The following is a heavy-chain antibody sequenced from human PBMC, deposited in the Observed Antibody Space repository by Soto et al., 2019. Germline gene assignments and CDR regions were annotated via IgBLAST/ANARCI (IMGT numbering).Heavy chain of an antibody. J-gene: IGHJ4*02. CDR3: ARDGGPVVITFDF. CDR2: ISGSGGNI. V-gene: IGHV3-23*01. Sequence: EVQLLESGGGWVKPGGSLRLSCVVSGLSFDTYAMSWVRQAPGKGLEWVSVISGSGGNIWYADSVKDRFTISRDNSKNTLYLQMSSLRVEDTAVYYYARDGGPVVITFDFWGQGTLVTVSS. D-gene: IGHD3-22*01. CDR1: GLSFDTYA.